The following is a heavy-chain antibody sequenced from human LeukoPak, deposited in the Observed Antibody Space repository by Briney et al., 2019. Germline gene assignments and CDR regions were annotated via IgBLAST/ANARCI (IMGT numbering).Heavy chain of an antibody. D-gene: IGHD3-10*01. V-gene: IGHV3-33*01. Sequence: GGSLRLSCAASGFTFSSYGMHWVRQAPGKGLERVSVIWYDGSNKYYAHSVKGRFTISRDNSKNTLYLQMNSLRAEDTAVYYCARGQGWFGELFPVDYWGQGTLVTVSS. J-gene: IGHJ4*02. CDR3: ARGQGWFGELFPVDY. CDR1: GFTFSSYG. CDR2: IWYDGSNK.